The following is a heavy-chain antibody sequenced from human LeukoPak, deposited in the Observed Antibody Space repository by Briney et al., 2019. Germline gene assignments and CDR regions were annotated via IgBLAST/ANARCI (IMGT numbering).Heavy chain of an antibody. CDR2: IGISSGNT. V-gene: IGHV3-48*04. J-gene: IGHJ3*02. CDR3: ARVRAPGAFDI. CDR1: GFTFSDYS. Sequence: GGSLRLSCAASGFTFSDYSMNWVRQAPGKGLEWISYIGISSGNTKYADSVKGRFTISGDNAKNSLYLLMNSLRAEDTAVYYCARVRAPGAFDIWGQGTMVTVSS.